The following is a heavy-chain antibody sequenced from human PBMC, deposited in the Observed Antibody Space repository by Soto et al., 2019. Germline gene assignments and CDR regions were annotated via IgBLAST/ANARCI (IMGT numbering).Heavy chain of an antibody. Sequence: GGSLRLSCAASGFTFSSYAMSWVRQAPGKGLEWVSAISGDGGSTYYADSVKGRFTISRDNSKNTLYLQMNSLRAEDTAVYYCAKDKTPLYCSSSNCYVGGFDYWGQGTLVTVSS. J-gene: IGHJ4*02. D-gene: IGHD2-2*01. CDR2: ISGDGGST. V-gene: IGHV3-23*01. CDR1: GFTFSSYA. CDR3: AKDKTPLYCSSSNCYVGGFDY.